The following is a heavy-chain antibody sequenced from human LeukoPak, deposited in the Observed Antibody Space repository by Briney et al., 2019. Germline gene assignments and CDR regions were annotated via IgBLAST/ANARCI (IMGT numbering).Heavy chain of an antibody. J-gene: IGHJ4*02. Sequence: GESLKISCKGSGYSFTSYRIGWVRQMPGKGLEWMGIIYPGDSDTRYSPSFQGQVTISADKSISTAYLQWSSLKASDTAMYYCARQGRIAAAGTPDLDFDYWGQGTLVTVSS. V-gene: IGHV5-51*01. CDR3: ARQGRIAAAGTPDLDFDY. CDR1: GYSFTSYR. D-gene: IGHD6-13*01. CDR2: IYPGDSDT.